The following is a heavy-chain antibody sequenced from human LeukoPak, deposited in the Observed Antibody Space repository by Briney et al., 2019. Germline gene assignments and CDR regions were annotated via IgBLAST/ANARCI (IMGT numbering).Heavy chain of an antibody. D-gene: IGHD6-13*01. J-gene: IGHJ4*02. CDR2: IYYSGST. CDR3: ARGQASSWFQYYFDY. Sequence: PSETLSLTCTVSGGSISSYYWSWIRQPPGKGLEWIGYIYYSGSTNYSPSLKSRVTISVDTSKNQFSLKLSSVTAADTAVYYCARGQASSWFQYYFDYWGQGTLVTVSS. CDR1: GGSISSYY. V-gene: IGHV4-59*01.